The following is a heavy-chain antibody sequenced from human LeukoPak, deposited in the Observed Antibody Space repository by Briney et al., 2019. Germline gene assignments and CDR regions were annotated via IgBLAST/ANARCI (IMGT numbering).Heavy chain of an antibody. CDR2: INHSGST. CDR3: ARGRLTYYYDSSGYYF. D-gene: IGHD3-22*01. Sequence: PSETLSLTCALYGGSFSGYYWSWIRQPPGKGLEWIGEINHSGSTNYNPSLKSRVTISVDTSKNQFSLKLSSVTAADTAVYYCARGRLTYYYDSSGYYFWGQGTLVTVSS. V-gene: IGHV4-34*01. CDR1: GGSFSGYY. J-gene: IGHJ1*01.